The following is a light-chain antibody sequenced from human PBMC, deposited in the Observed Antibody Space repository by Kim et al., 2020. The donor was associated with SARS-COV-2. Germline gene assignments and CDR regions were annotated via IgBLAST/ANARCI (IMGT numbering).Light chain of an antibody. J-gene: IGKJ5*01. Sequence: DIQISQSPSSLHASIGDTVTITCQASQDIHDFLSWFQQKPGRAPKHLIYDASHLEPGVPSRFSGSGSGTHFIFNISSLQPEDTATYVCQQYESLPLIFGQGTRLEIK. CDR1: QDIHDF. CDR2: DAS. V-gene: IGKV1-33*01. CDR3: QQYESLPLI.